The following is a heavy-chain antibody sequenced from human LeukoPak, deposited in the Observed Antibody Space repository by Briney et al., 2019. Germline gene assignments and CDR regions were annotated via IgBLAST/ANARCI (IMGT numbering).Heavy chain of an antibody. D-gene: IGHD3-10*02. CDR2: IYSSGST. CDR1: GGSISRYY. J-gene: IGHJ4*02. CDR3: ARLFEGHPALFDY. Sequence: SETLSLTCTVSGGSISRYYWSWIRQPAGKGLEWIGRIYSSGSTNYNPSLKSRVTMSVDTSKDQFSLRLSSVTAADTAVYYCARLFEGHPALFDYWGQGTLVTVSS. V-gene: IGHV4-4*07.